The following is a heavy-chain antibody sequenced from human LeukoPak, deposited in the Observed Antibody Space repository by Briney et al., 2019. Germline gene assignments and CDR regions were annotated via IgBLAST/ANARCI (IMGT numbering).Heavy chain of an antibody. CDR2: ISYDGNDY. CDR1: GFTFTSYA. CDR3: AKDCQHLAIYYFDS. Sequence: TGGSLRLSCAASGFTFTSYAMHWVRQAPGKGLEWVAVISYDGNDYHYADSVKGRFTISRDNSKNTLYLQMNSLRAEDTAFYYCAKDCQHLAIYYFDSWGQGTLVTVSS. V-gene: IGHV3-30*18. D-gene: IGHD6-13*01. J-gene: IGHJ4*02.